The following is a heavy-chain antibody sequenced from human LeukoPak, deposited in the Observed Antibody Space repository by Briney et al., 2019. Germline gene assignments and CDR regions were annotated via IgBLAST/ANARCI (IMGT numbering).Heavy chain of an antibody. V-gene: IGHV3-48*03. J-gene: IGHJ4*02. Sequence: GGSLGLSCAASGFTFSSYEMNWVRQAPGEGLEWVSYISSSGSTIYYADSVKGRFTISRDNAKNSLYLQMNSLRAEDTAVYYCAREGSTIDYWGQGTLVTVSS. D-gene: IGHD6-13*01. CDR3: AREGSTIDY. CDR2: ISSSGSTI. CDR1: GFTFSSYE.